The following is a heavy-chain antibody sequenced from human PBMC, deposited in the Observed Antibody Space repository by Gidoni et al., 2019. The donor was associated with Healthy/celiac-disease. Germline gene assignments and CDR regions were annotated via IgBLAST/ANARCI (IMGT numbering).Heavy chain of an antibody. CDR1: GFTFSSYG. CDR3: AKSTAFDI. J-gene: IGHJ3*02. Sequence: QVQLVESGGGVVQPGRSLRLSCAASGFTFSSYGMHWVRQAPGKGLEWGAVISYDGSNKYYADSVKGRFTISRDNSKNTLYLQMNSLRAEDTAVYYCAKSTAFDIWGQGTMVTVSS. V-gene: IGHV3-30*18. CDR2: ISYDGSNK.